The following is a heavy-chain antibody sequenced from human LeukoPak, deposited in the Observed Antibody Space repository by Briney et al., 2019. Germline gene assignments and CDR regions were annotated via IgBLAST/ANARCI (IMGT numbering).Heavy chain of an antibody. CDR3: AKSGGPYYYDSSGYSFDY. Sequence: PSQTLSLTCTVSGGSIRSTNYYWGWIRQPPGKGLEWIGSIYQTGSTYYNPSLKSRVTMSVATSKNQFSLKLSSVTAADTAVYYCAKSGGPYYYDSSGYSFDYWGQGTMFTVSS. V-gene: IGHV4-39*07. D-gene: IGHD3-22*01. J-gene: IGHJ4*02. CDR1: GGSIRSTNYY. CDR2: IYQTGST.